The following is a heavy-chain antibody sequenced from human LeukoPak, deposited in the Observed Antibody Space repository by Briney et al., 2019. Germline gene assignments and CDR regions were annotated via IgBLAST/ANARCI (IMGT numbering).Heavy chain of an antibody. CDR3: AASNYGDAFDI. Sequence: SETLSLTCTVSGGSISSYYWSWIRQPPGKGLEWIGYIYYSGSINYNPSLKSRVTISVDTSKNQFSLKLSSVTAADTAVYYCAASNYGDAFDIWGQGTMVTVSS. CDR2: IYYSGSI. J-gene: IGHJ3*02. D-gene: IGHD1-7*01. V-gene: IGHV4-59*01. CDR1: GGSISSYY.